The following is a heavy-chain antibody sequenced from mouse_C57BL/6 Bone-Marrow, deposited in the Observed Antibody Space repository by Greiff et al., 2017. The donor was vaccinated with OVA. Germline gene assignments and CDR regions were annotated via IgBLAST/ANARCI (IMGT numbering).Heavy chain of an antibody. CDR1: GYSITSGYY. J-gene: IGHJ4*01. D-gene: IGHD2-3*01. V-gene: IGHV3-6*01. CDR2: ISYDGSN. CDR3: ARDTPYDLYAMDY. Sequence: EVQLVESGPGLVKPSQSLSLTCSVTGYSITSGYYWNWIRQFPGNKLEWMGYISYDGSNNYNPSLKNRISITRDTSKNQFFLKLNSVTTEDTATYYCARDTPYDLYAMDYWGQGTSVTVSS.